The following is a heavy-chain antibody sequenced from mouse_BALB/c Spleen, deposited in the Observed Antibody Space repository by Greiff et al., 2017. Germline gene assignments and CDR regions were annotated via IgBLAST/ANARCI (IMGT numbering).Heavy chain of an antibody. CDR2: INPSNGRT. Sequence: QVQLQQPGAELVKPGASVKLSCKASGYTFTSYWMHWVKQRPGQGLEWIGEINPSNGRTNYNEKFKSKATLTVDKSSSTAYMQLSSLTSEDSAVYYCARSGIMITTGTWFAYWGQGTLVTVSA. D-gene: IGHD2-4*01. J-gene: IGHJ3*01. CDR3: ARSGIMITTGTWFAY. CDR1: GYTFTSYW. V-gene: IGHV1S81*02.